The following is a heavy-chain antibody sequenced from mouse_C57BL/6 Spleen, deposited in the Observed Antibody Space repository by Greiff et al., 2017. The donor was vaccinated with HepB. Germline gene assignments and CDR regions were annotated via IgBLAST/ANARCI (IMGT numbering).Heavy chain of an antibody. CDR2: IDPSDSYT. Sequence: QVQLQQSGAELVMPGASVKLSCKASGYTFTSYWMHWVKQRPGQGLEWIGEIDPSDSYTNYNQKFKGKSTLTVDKSSSTAYMQLSSLTSEDSAVYYCARSHYGSSPDYWGQGTTLTVSS. J-gene: IGHJ2*01. CDR1: GYTFTSYW. CDR3: ARSHYGSSPDY. D-gene: IGHD1-1*01. V-gene: IGHV1-69*01.